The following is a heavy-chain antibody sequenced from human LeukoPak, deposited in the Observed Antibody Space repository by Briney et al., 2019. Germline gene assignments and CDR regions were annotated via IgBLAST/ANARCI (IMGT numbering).Heavy chain of an antibody. J-gene: IGHJ4*02. CDR2: INHSGST. D-gene: IGHD3-22*01. Sequence: SETLSLTCAVYGGSFSGYYWSWICQPPGKGLEWIGEINHSGSTNYNPSLKSRVTISVDTSKNQFSLKLSSVTAADTAVYYCASRAYYDSSGPPETQNYFDYWGQGTLVTVSS. V-gene: IGHV4-34*01. CDR1: GGSFSGYY. CDR3: ASRAYYDSSGPPETQNYFDY.